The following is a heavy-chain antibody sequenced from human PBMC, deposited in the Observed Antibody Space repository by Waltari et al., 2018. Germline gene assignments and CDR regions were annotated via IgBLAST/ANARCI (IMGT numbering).Heavy chain of an antibody. Sequence: QVQLVQSGAEVKKPGASVKVSCKASGYTFTSYAMHWVRQAPGQRLEWMGWINAGNGNTKYSQKFQGRVTITRDTSASTAYMELSSLRSEDTAVYYCARDLEIAAAGYDAVDIWGQGTMVTVSS. J-gene: IGHJ3*02. V-gene: IGHV1-3*01. CDR2: INAGNGNT. CDR1: GYTFTSYA. CDR3: ARDLEIAAAGYDAVDI. D-gene: IGHD6-13*01.